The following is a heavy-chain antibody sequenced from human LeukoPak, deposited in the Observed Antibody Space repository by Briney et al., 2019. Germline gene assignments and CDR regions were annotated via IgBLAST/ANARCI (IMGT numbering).Heavy chain of an antibody. CDR1: GFPFISHA. CDR2: ISNGKT. V-gene: IGHV3-23*01. Sequence: GGSLRLSCAASGFPFISHAMSWVRQPPGKGLEWVAAISNGKTYYADSVRGRFAISRDDSTNTVYLHMNSLRDKDTALYHCVREAGYCAPVCVKTNWFDPWGQGTLVTVSS. J-gene: IGHJ5*02. D-gene: IGHD2-15*01. CDR3: VREAGYCAPVCVKTNWFDP.